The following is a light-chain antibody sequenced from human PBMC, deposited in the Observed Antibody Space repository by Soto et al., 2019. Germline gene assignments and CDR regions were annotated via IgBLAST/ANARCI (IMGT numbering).Light chain of an antibody. CDR3: SSYTSSSTPV. CDR2: DVS. CDR1: SSDVGGYNY. J-gene: IGLJ2*01. V-gene: IGLV2-14*01. Sequence: QSALTQPASVSGSPGQSITISCTGTSSDVGGYNYVSWYQQHPGKAPKLMIYDVSNRPSGVSNRFSGSKSGNTASLTISGLQAEDEADHYCSSYTSSSTPVFGGGTQLTVL.